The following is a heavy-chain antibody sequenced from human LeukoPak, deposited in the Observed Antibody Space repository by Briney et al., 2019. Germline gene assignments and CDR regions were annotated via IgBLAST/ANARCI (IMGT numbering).Heavy chain of an antibody. CDR3: ARGHPVGTSWPYYYFYYGMDV. D-gene: IGHD2-2*01. Sequence: ASVKVSCKASRYTFTSYDINCVRQATGQGLEWMGWMNPKRGNTGYAQKFQGRVTMTRNTSIRTAYMELSSLRSEDTAVYYCARGHPVGTSWPYYYFYYGMDVWGQGTTVTVSS. V-gene: IGHV1-8*01. J-gene: IGHJ6*02. CDR2: MNPKRGNT. CDR1: RYTFTSYD.